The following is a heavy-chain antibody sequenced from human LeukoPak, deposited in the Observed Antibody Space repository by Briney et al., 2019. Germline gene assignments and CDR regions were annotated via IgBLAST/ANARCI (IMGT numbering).Heavy chain of an antibody. CDR2: INWDGGRT. V-gene: IGHV3-43*01. D-gene: IGHD6-13*01. Sequence: PGGSLRLSCAAAGFTFDDYSMHWVRQAPGKGLEWVSLINWDGGRTYYADSVKGRFTISRDNSKNTLYLQMNSLRAEDTAVYYCAKTAGIAAAADFDYWGQGTLVTVSS. J-gene: IGHJ4*02. CDR3: AKTAGIAAAADFDY. CDR1: GFTFDDYS.